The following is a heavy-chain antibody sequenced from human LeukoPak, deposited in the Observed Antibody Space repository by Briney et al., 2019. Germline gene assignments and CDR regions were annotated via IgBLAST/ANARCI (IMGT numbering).Heavy chain of an antibody. J-gene: IGHJ4*02. CDR3: ARDGMGSGYFDY. D-gene: IGHD3-22*01. V-gene: IGHV4-34*01. CDR2: INHSGST. Sequence: PSETLSLTCAVYGGSFSGYYWSWIRQPPGKGLEWIGEINHSGSTNYNPSLKSRVTISVDTSKNQFSLKLSSVTAADTAVYYCARDGMGSGYFDYWGQGTLVTVSS. CDR1: GGSFSGYY.